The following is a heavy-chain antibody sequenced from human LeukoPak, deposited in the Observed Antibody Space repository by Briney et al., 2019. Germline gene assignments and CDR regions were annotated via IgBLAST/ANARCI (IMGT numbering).Heavy chain of an antibody. V-gene: IGHV1-8*01. Sequence: GASVKVSCKASGYTFTSYDINWVRQATGQGLEWMGWMNPNSGNTGYAQKFQGRVTMTRNTSINTAYMELSSVRSEDTAVYCCARASFVPAAMSYYYYMDVWGKGTTVTVSS. J-gene: IGHJ6*03. CDR2: MNPNSGNT. D-gene: IGHD2-2*01. CDR3: ARASFVPAAMSYYYYMDV. CDR1: GYTFTSYD.